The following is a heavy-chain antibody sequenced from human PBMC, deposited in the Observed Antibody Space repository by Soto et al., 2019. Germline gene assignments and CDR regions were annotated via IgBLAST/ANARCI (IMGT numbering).Heavy chain of an antibody. CDR3: ASSSPFHY. Sequence: LSLTCSVSSASLSSSTYYWSWIRQPPGRGPEWIGSIYYSGNTYYKPSLKSRVSISIDTSSNQFSLKLTSVAAADTGVYYCASSSPFHYWGPGILVTVSS. J-gene: IGHJ4*02. V-gene: IGHV4-39*01. CDR1: SASLSSSTYY. CDR2: IYYSGNT. D-gene: IGHD6-6*01.